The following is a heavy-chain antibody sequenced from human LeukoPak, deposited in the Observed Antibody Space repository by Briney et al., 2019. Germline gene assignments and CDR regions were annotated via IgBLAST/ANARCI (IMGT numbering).Heavy chain of an antibody. CDR3: VRGGVWGLSSNWLES. J-gene: IGHJ5*01. CDR1: GFTFSSHD. D-gene: IGHD7-27*01. Sequence: GGSLRLSCAASGFTFSSHDMHWVRQAAGKGLEWVSGFIPAGDRYYAESVKGRFTISRENAKSSLYLQMNSLRVGVTAVYYCVRGGVWGLSSNWLESWGQGILVTVSS. CDR2: FIPAGDR. V-gene: IGHV3-13*04.